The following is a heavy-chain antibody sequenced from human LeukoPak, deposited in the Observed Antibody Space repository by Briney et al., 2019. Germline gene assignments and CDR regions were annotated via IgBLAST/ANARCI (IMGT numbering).Heavy chain of an antibody. CDR3: AKGYSSNWTFGY. Sequence: GGSLRLSCAASGLTFSNYAMTWVRQAPGKGLEWVSTISSGGGSTDYADSVKGRFTISRDNSKNTLYLQMNSLRAEDAAVYYCAKGYSSNWTFGYWGQGTLVTVSS. V-gene: IGHV3-23*01. J-gene: IGHJ4*02. D-gene: IGHD6-13*01. CDR1: GLTFSNYA. CDR2: ISSGGGST.